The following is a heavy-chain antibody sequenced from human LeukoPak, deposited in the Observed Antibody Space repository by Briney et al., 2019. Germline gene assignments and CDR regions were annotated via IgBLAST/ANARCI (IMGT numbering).Heavy chain of an antibody. V-gene: IGHV4-38-2*01. J-gene: IGHJ4*02. CDR2: IYYSGST. D-gene: IGHD6-19*01. Sequence: PSETLSLTCAVSGHSISSGYYWGWIRQPPGKGLEWIGSIYYSGSTYYNPSLKSRVTISVDTSKNQFSLKLSSVTAADTAVYYCARHGAVADPYYFDYWGQGTLVTVSS. CDR3: ARHGAVADPYYFDY. CDR1: GHSISSGYY.